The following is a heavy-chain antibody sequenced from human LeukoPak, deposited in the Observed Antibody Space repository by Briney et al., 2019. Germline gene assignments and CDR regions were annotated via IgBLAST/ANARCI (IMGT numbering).Heavy chain of an antibody. CDR1: GFTFSSYI. CDR3: TTFVALRAFDV. Sequence: GGSLRLSCAASGFTFSSYIMIWLRQAPGKGLEVVSILYGADTTDYADPVNGSLTIYRDTYKNTLFLKMSSLTVEDTAVYYCTTFVALRAFDVWGQGTMVTVSS. J-gene: IGHJ3*01. V-gene: IGHV3-66*01. D-gene: IGHD3-10*02. CDR2: LYGADTT.